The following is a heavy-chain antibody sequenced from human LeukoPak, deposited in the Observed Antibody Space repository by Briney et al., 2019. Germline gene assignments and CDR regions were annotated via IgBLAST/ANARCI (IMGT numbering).Heavy chain of an antibody. CDR1: GFTFSSYG. V-gene: IGHV3-30*18. CDR2: ISYDGSNK. D-gene: IGHD4-17*01. CDR3: AKTGNYGDYFDY. J-gene: IGHJ4*02. Sequence: GGSLRLSCAASGFTFSSYGMHWVRQAPGKGLEWVAVISYDGSNKYYADSVKGRFTISRDNAKNSLYLQMNSLRAEDTAFYHCAKTGNYGDYFDYWGQGTLVTVSS.